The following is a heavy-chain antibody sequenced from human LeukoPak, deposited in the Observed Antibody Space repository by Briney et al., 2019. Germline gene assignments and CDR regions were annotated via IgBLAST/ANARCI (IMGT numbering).Heavy chain of an antibody. CDR3: ARERRRYDSSGYGMDV. Sequence: GGSLRLSCAASGFTFSSYAMHWVRQAPGKGLEWVAVISYDGSNKYYADSVKGRFTISRDNSKNTLYLQMNSLRAEDTAVYYCARERRRYDSSGYGMDVWGQGTTVTVSS. J-gene: IGHJ6*02. CDR1: GFTFSSYA. CDR2: ISYDGSNK. V-gene: IGHV3-30-3*01. D-gene: IGHD3-22*01.